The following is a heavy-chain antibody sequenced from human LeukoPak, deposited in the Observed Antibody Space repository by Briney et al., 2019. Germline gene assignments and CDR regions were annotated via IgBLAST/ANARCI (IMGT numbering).Heavy chain of an antibody. D-gene: IGHD5-18*01. CDR1: GFTFGSYG. V-gene: IGHV3-30*18. Sequence: GGSLRLSCAASGFTFGSYGMHWVRQAPGKGLEWVAVISHDGKKKFYVGFVKSRFTISRDNSENTLYLQMNSLRTEDTAMYYCVKDTAMEPYDYYYYGMDVWGQGTTITVSS. J-gene: IGHJ6*02. CDR2: ISHDGKKK. CDR3: VKDTAMEPYDYYYYGMDV.